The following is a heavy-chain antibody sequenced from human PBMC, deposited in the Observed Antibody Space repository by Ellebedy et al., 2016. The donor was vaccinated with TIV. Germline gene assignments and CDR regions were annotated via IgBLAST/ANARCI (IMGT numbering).Heavy chain of an antibody. CDR3: ARDMRVAGTFKWFDP. CDR2: IKQDGSEK. Sequence: GESLKISXAASGFTFSSYWMGWVRQAPGKGLEWVANIKQDGSEKYYVDSVKGRFTISRDNAKNSLYLQMNSLRAEDTAVYYCARDMRVAGTFKWFDPWGQGTLVTVSS. V-gene: IGHV3-7*01. J-gene: IGHJ5*02. CDR1: GFTFSSYW. D-gene: IGHD6-19*01.